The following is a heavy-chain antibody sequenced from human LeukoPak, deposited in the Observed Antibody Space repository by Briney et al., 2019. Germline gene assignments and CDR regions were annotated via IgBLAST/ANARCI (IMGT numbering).Heavy chain of an antibody. V-gene: IGHV5-10-1*01. Sequence: GESLKISCKVSGYSFSTYWITWVRQMPGGALEWMGRIRPSDSEPNYSPSFQGHVTISADRSINTVYLQWSSLRASDTAIYFCARHYSNDHTLFDFWGQGALGTVST. CDR3: ARHYSNDHTLFDF. CDR1: GYSFSTYW. J-gene: IGHJ4*02. D-gene: IGHD2-21*01. CDR2: IRPSDSEP.